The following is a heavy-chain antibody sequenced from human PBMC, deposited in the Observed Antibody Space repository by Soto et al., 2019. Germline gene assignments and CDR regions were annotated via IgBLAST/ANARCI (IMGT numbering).Heavy chain of an antibody. CDR1: GGSISSYY. D-gene: IGHD2-8*02. CDR3: ARTGYGHNYTGGYFLFDS. Sequence: SETLSLTCTVSGGSISSYYWNWIRQSAGKGLEWIGRIYSSGTTNYNPSLKSRVTMSVDTSKNQFPLKLNSVTAADTAVYYCARTGYGHNYTGGYFLFDSWGQGTLVTVSS. V-gene: IGHV4-4*07. CDR2: IYSSGTT. J-gene: IGHJ5*01.